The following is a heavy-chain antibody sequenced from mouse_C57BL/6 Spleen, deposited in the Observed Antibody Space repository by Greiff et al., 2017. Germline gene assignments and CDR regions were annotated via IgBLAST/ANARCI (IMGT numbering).Heavy chain of an antibody. D-gene: IGHD4-1*01. V-gene: IGHV5-4*03. J-gene: IGHJ1*03. CDR1: GFTFSSYA. CDR3: AVTGKGYFDV. Sequence: EVKLVESGGGLVKPGGSLKLSCAASGFTFSSYAMSWVRQTPEKRLEWVATISDGGSYTYYPDNVKGRFTISRDNAKNNLYLQMRHLKSEDTAMYYCAVTGKGYFDVWGTGTTVTVSS. CDR2: ISDGGSYT.